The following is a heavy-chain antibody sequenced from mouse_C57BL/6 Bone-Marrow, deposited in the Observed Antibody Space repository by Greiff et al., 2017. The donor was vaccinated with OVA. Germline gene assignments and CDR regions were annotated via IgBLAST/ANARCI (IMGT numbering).Heavy chain of an antibody. J-gene: IGHJ1*03. Sequence: VQLQQPGAELVRPGSSVKLSCKASGYTFTSYWMHWVKQRPIQGLEWIGNIDPSDSATHYNQKFKDKATLTVDKSSSTAYMQLSSLTSEDSAVYYCAREDYSNCRGYWYFDVWGTGTTVTVSA. D-gene: IGHD2-5*01. CDR2: IDPSDSAT. V-gene: IGHV1-52*01. CDR1: GYTFTSYW. CDR3: AREDYSNCRGYWYFDV.